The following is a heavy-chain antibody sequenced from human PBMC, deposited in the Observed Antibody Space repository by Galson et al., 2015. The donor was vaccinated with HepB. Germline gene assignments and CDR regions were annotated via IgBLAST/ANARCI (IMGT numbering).Heavy chain of an antibody. D-gene: IGHD3-22*01. CDR1: GFTFSSFY. CDR3: AKSYFDVSGYLD. CDR2: LSSSGGGT. J-gene: IGHJ4*02. V-gene: IGHV3-23*01. Sequence: SLRLSCAASGFTFSSFYMNWIRQAPGKGLEWVSSLSSSGGGTYYADSVKGRVTISRDNSKNTLYLQMHSLRAEDTAVYYCAKSYFDVSGYLDWGQGTLVTVSS.